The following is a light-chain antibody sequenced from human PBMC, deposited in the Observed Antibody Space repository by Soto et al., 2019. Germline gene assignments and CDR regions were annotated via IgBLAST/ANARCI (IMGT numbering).Light chain of an antibody. CDR1: QSVSSN. J-gene: IGKJ4*01. CDR3: QQSYSFLS. V-gene: IGKV3-15*01. CDR2: GAS. Sequence: EIVMTQSPATLSVSPGERATLSCRASQSVSSNLAWYQQKPGQAPRLLIYGASSLQVGVPSRFIGSGSGTDFTLTITSLQPEDFATYYCQQSYSFLSFAGGTKVEIK.